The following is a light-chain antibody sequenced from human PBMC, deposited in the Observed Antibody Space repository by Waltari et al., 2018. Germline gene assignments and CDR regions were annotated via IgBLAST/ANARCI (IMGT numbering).Light chain of an antibody. CDR1: SGDIGAYNS. J-gene: IGLJ2*01. Sequence: LTQPPSASGSPGQSVTISCTGTSGDIGAYNSVSWYQQHPGRAPKLMIYEVTKRPSGVPDRFSGSRSGNTASLTVSGLQTEDEADYFCSSYADSNVLFGGGTKLTVL. V-gene: IGLV2-8*01. CDR2: EVT. CDR3: SSYADSNVL.